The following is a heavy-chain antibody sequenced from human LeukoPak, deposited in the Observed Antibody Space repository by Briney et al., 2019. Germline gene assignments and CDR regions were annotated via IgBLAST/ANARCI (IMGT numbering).Heavy chain of an antibody. CDR2: INPNSGGT. J-gene: IGHJ4*02. CDR3: ARVVGATGLDY. D-gene: IGHD1-26*01. CDR1: GYTFTGYY. Sequence: ASVTVSFTASGYTFTGYYVHWVRQAPGQGLEWMGWINPNSGGTNYAQKFQGRVTMTRDTSISTAYMELSRLRSDDTAVYYCARVVGATGLDYWGQGTLVTVSS. V-gene: IGHV1-2*02.